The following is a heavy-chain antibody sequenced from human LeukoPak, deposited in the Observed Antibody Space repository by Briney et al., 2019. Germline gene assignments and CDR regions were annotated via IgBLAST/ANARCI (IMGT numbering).Heavy chain of an antibody. CDR2: IYYSGST. CDR3: ARGYCSGGSCYSDLPGAQMYNWFDP. J-gene: IGHJ5*02. Sequence: WVRQMPGKGLEWIGYIYYSGSTYYNPSLKSRVTISVDTSKNQFSLKLSSVTAADTAVYYCARGYCSGGSCYSDLPGAQMYNWFDPWGQGTLVTVSS. V-gene: IGHV4-30-4*08. D-gene: IGHD2-15*01.